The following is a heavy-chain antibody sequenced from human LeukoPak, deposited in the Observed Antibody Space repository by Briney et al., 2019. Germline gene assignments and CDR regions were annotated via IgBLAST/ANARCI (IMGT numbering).Heavy chain of an antibody. J-gene: IGHJ4*02. CDR2: ISSSSSYI. D-gene: IGHD3-22*01. Sequence: PGGSLRLSCAASGFTFSSYSMNWVRQAPGKGLEWVSSISSSSSYIYYADSVKGRFTISRDNAKSSLYLQMNSLRAEDTAVYYCARDLTSYYYDSSGYYPFDYWGQGTLVTVSS. V-gene: IGHV3-21*01. CDR3: ARDLTSYYYDSSGYYPFDY. CDR1: GFTFSSYS.